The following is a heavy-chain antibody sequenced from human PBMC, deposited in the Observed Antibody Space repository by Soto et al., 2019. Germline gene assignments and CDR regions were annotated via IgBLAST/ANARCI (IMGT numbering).Heavy chain of an antibody. CDR1: GDTFSFYT. Sequence: VQLVQSGAEVRKPGSSVKVSCKASGDTFSFYTINWVRQAPGLGLEWMGRVNPIVSMSNYAQKFQGRVTITEEKSTNTAYMQLSSLRSEDTAIYYCAASYGSGYRAFDYWGEGALVTVSS. CDR2: VNPIVSMS. CDR3: AASYGSGYRAFDY. V-gene: IGHV1-69*02. D-gene: IGHD3-10*01. J-gene: IGHJ4*02.